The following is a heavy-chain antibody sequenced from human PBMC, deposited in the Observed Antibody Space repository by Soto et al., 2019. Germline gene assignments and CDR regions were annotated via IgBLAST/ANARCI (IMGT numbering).Heavy chain of an antibody. V-gene: IGHV4-59*01. D-gene: IGHD1-26*01. CDR3: ASKSYLGYFDY. Sequence: TSETLSLTCPFSGGSISSYYWIWIRQPPGKGLEWIGYIYYSGSTNYNPSLKSRVTISVDTSKNQFSLKLSSVTAADTAVYYCASKSYLGYFDYWGQGTLVTVS. J-gene: IGHJ4*02. CDR2: IYYSGST. CDR1: GGSISSYY.